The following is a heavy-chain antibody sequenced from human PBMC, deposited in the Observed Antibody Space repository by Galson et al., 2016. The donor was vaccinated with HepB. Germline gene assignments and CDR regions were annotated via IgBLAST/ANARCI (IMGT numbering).Heavy chain of an antibody. D-gene: IGHD3-16*02. Sequence: SLRLSCAVSGFSFSTYAMSWVRQAPGKGLVWVSTIGGSGDNTYYADSVQGRFTISRANSMTTLYLQMNSLRAEDTAVYYCAKDLLSDYVWGSYRFQDWGQGAPVTVSS. CDR2: IGGSGDNT. J-gene: IGHJ4*02. CDR1: GFSFSTYA. V-gene: IGHV3-23*01. CDR3: AKDLLSDYVWGSYRFQD.